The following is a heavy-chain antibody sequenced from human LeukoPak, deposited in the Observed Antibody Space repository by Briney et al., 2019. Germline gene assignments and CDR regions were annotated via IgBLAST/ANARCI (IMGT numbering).Heavy chain of an antibody. J-gene: IGHJ4*02. V-gene: IGHV4-34*01. CDR1: GGSFSGYY. Sequence: SETLSLTCAVYGGSFSGYYWSWIRQPPGKGLEWIGEINHSGSTNYNPSLKSRVTISVDTSKNQFSLKLSSVTAADTAVYYCAGVIVATKFVDYWGQGTLVTVSS. CDR2: INHSGST. CDR3: AGVIVATKFVDY. D-gene: IGHD5-12*01.